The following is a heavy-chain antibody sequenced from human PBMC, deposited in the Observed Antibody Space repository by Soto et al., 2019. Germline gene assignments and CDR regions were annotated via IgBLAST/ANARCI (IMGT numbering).Heavy chain of an antibody. Sequence: PSETLSLTCTVSGGSLFGDYCAWIRQPAGGGLEWIGRINSDGNTNYSPSLESRVTMSVDPSRKHFSLNLTSVTAADTASYFCERERRLENCFDTWGPGIQVTVSS. CDR1: GGSLFGDY. D-gene: IGHD5-12*01. CDR3: ERERRLENCFDT. CDR2: INSDGNT. V-gene: IGHV4-4*07. J-gene: IGHJ5*02.